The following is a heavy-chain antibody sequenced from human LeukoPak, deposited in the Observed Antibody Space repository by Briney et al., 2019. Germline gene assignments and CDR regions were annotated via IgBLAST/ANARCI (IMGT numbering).Heavy chain of an antibody. J-gene: IGHJ4*02. Sequence: GGFLRLSCAASGFTFSNYAMNWVRQAPGKGLEWISAISGSGGSTYYANSVKGRFTISRDNSKNTLFLQMNSLRAEDTAVYYCAKESFAAGYYFDYWGQGTLVTVSS. V-gene: IGHV3-23*01. CDR3: AKESFAAGYYFDY. CDR1: GFTFSNYA. CDR2: ISGSGGST.